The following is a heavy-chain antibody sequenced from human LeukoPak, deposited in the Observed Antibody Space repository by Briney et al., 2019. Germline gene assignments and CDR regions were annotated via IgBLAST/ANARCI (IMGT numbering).Heavy chain of an antibody. D-gene: IGHD3-10*01. J-gene: IGHJ3*02. CDR3: ARFYGLGTWNDAFDI. Sequence: GGSLRLSCAASAFTFSDYYMSWIREAPGKGLEWVSYISTGSHYTNYADSVKGRFTISRDDARNSLFLQINSLRAEDMAVYYCARFYGLGTWNDAFDIWGQGTMVSVSS. CDR2: ISTGSHYT. V-gene: IGHV3-11*03. CDR1: AFTFSDYY.